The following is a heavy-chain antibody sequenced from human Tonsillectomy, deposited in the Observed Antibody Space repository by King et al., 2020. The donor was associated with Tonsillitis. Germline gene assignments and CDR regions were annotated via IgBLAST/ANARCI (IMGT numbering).Heavy chain of an antibody. CDR3: AGRRXSXXRPGGXNWFXP. D-gene: IGHD1-14*01. Sequence: VQLVESXGGLVKPGGSLRLSCAASGFTFSTYNMXWVRQAPGKGLEWVSSISSSSTYIYYADSVKGRFTISRDNAKNSLYLQMNSLRAEDTAVYYCAGRRXSXXRPGGXNWFXPWGQXTLVTVSX. CDR2: ISSSSTYI. CDR1: GFTFSTYN. V-gene: IGHV3-21*01. J-gene: IGHJ5*02.